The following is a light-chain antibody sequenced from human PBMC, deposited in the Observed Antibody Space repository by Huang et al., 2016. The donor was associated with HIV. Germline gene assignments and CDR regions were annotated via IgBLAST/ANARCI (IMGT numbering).Light chain of an antibody. V-gene: IGKV3-11*01. Sequence: IVLTQSPATLSLSPGERATISCRSSDSISSLALYQRKPGQTPRLLIYDASTRATGIPARFSGMGSGTDFTLTISSLEPEDGAVYYCHQRSNWPPFTFGPGTKVHIK. J-gene: IGKJ3*01. CDR2: DAS. CDR3: HQRSNWPPFT. CDR1: DSISS.